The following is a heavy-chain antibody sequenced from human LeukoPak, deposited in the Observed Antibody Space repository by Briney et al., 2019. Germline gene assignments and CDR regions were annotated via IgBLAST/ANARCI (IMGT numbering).Heavy chain of an antibody. J-gene: IGHJ6*02. CDR3: ARGRIAKIVVVHSFHYGMDV. CDR1: GGSFTDYF. V-gene: IGHV4-34*01. Sequence: SETLSLTCDVFGGSFTDYFWTWIRQSPGKGLEWIGEINDYTGNTNYNPSLNSRVYISLEKSKNQFSLELRSVTAADTAVYYCARGRIAKIVVVHSFHYGMDVWGQGTTVTVSS. CDR2: INDYTGNT. D-gene: IGHD3-22*01.